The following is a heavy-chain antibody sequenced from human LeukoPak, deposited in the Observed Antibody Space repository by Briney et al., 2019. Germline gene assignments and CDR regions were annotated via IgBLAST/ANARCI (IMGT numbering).Heavy chain of an antibody. CDR2: IYYSGST. D-gene: IGHD2-15*01. CDR1: GGSTSSYY. J-gene: IGHJ4*02. Sequence: SETLSLTCTVSGGSTSSYYWSWIRQPPGKGLEWIGYIYYSGSTNYNPSLKSRVTISVDTSKNQFSLKLSSVTAADTAVYYCARDIDGGVDYWGQGTLVTVSS. V-gene: IGHV4-59*01. CDR3: ARDIDGGVDY.